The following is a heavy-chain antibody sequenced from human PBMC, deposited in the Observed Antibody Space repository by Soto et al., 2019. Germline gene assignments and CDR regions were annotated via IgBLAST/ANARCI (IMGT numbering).Heavy chain of an antibody. CDR2: ISGSGGST. Sequence: EVQLLESGGGLVQPGGSLRLSCAASGYTFSSYAMSWVRQAPGKGLEWVSAISGSGGSTYYADSVKGRFTISRDNSKNTLYLQMNSLRAEDTAVYYCAKNEAARRWGWYFDLWGRGTLVTVSS. D-gene: IGHD6-6*01. V-gene: IGHV3-23*01. CDR1: GYTFSSYA. J-gene: IGHJ2*01. CDR3: AKNEAARRWGWYFDL.